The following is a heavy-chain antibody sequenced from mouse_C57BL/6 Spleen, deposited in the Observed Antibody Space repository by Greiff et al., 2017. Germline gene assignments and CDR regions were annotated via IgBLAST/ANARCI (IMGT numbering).Heavy chain of an antibody. D-gene: IGHD1-1*01. CDR2: ISSGGSYT. J-gene: IGHJ1*03. Sequence: EVQLVESGGDLVKPGGSLKLSCAASGFTFSSSGMSWVRQTPDKRLEWVATISSGGSYTYYPDSVKGRFTISRDNAKNTRYLQMISLKSEDTAMYYCARKGITTVVDWYFGVWGTSTTVTVSS. CDR1: GFTFSSSG. CDR3: ARKGITTVVDWYFGV. V-gene: IGHV5-6*01.